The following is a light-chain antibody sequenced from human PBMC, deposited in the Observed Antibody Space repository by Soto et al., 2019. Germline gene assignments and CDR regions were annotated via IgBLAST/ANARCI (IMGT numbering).Light chain of an antibody. CDR2: DVS. CDR3: SSYASTSSPVV. CDR1: SSDVGGYDY. Sequence: QSALTQPASVSGSPGQSITISCAGTSSDVGGYDYVSWYQQHPGKAPTLMIFDVSNRPSRVSNRFSGSKSGNTASLTIYGLRAEDEADYYCSSYASTSSPVVFGGGTKVTVL. V-gene: IGLV2-14*01. J-gene: IGLJ2*01.